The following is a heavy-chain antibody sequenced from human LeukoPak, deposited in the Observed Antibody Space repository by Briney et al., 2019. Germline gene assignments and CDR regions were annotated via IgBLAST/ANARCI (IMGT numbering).Heavy chain of an antibody. J-gene: IGHJ4*02. Sequence: GGSLRLSCAASGFIFSSDWMSWVRQAPGKGLEWVANIKQDGSEKYYVDSVKGRFTISRDNAKNSLYLQMNSLRAEDTAVYYCARDLYRGVFDYWGQGTLVTVSS. CDR3: ARDLYRGVFDY. CDR2: IKQDGSEK. D-gene: IGHD3-10*01. CDR1: GFIFSSDW. V-gene: IGHV3-7*01.